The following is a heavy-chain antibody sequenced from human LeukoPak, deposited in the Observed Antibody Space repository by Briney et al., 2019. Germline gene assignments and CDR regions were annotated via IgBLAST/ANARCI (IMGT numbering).Heavy chain of an antibody. CDR1: GYTFTSYY. CDR3: ARQGIAVAGRGWFDP. Sequence: ASVKVSCKASGYTFTSYYMHWVRQATGQGLEWMGWMNPNSGNTGYAQKFQGRVTITRNTSISTAYMELRSLRSDDTAVYYCARQGIAVAGRGWFDPWGQGTLVTVSS. V-gene: IGHV1-8*03. CDR2: MNPNSGNT. D-gene: IGHD6-19*01. J-gene: IGHJ5*02.